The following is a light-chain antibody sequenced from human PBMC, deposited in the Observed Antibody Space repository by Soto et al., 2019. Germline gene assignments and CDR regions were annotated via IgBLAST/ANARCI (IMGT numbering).Light chain of an antibody. CDR2: GNR. CDR1: RSKIGAGYD. CDR3: QSSDSSLSGV. J-gene: IGLJ3*02. Sequence: SVLTQPRSVTGAPGERVAFSCTRSRSKIGAGYDGHWYQQLPGTAPQLLIYGNRNRPSGVPDRFSGYKSGTSASLAIPRLQAEDEADYYCQSSDSSLSGVFGGGSKVTVL. V-gene: IGLV1-40*01.